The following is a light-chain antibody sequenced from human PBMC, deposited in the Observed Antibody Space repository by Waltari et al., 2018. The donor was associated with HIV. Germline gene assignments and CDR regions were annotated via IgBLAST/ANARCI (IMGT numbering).Light chain of an antibody. J-gene: IGLJ1*01. Sequence: QSTLTQPASVSGSPGPSITIPCNATSSDLGTYNFVPWYQQHPDKAPRLMVFEVSNRPSGVSNRFSGSKSGNTASLTISGLQPEDEADYYCSSYTIDTTRVFGTGTRVTVL. CDR3: SSYTIDTTRV. CDR1: SSDLGTYNF. CDR2: EVS. V-gene: IGLV2-14*01.